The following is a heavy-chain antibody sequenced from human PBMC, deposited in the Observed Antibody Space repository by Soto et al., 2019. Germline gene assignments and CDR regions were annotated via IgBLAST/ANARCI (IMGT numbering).Heavy chain of an antibody. D-gene: IGHD2-21*02. CDR3: AKTALGWLDT. CDR2: IFYSGRSGST. CDR1: GGSINSYY. V-gene: IGHV4-59*01. Sequence: PSETLSLTCSVSGGSINSYYWSWIRQPPGKGLEWIGYIFYSGRSGSTNYNPSLKSRVTISVDTSKNQFSLKVSSVTAADTAVYYCAKTALGWLDTWGQGTLVTVSS. J-gene: IGHJ5*02.